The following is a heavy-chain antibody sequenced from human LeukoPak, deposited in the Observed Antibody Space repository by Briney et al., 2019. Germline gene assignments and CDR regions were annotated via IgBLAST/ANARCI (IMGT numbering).Heavy chain of an antibody. D-gene: IGHD7-27*01. J-gene: IGHJ4*02. Sequence: TSSETLSLTCAVSGGSISSSNWWSWIRQSPGKGLEWIGYIYHTGSTSYSPSLKSRVTISADTSQNQFSLKLSSVTAADTAVYYCASRKLGNDYWGQGTLVTVSS. CDR1: GGSISSSNW. CDR2: IYHTGST. CDR3: ASRKLGNDY. V-gene: IGHV4-4*02.